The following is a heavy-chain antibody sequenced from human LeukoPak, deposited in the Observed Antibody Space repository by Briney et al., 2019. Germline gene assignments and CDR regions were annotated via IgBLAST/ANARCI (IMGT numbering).Heavy chain of an antibody. CDR2: IYPRDGST. CDR3: ARDQEGFDY. Sequence: GASVTVSCTASGYTFTNNYLHWVRQAPGRGLEWMGMIYPRDGSTSYAQNFQGRVTVTRDTSTTTVHMELRGLRSEDTAVYYCARDQEGFDYWGQGTVVTVSS. CDR1: GYTFTNNY. J-gene: IGHJ4*02. V-gene: IGHV1-46*01.